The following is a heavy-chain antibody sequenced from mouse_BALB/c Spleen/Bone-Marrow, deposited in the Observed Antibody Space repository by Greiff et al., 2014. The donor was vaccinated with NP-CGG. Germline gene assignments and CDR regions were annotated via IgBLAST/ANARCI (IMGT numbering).Heavy chain of an antibody. V-gene: IGHV14-3*02. Sequence: VQLKESGAELVKPGASVKLSCTASGFNIKDTYMHWVKQRPEQGLEWIGRIDPANGNTKYDPKFQGQATITAENSSNTACRQLSRLTSEDSGVYYCARYYYGSSYFDYWGQGTTLTVSS. CDR1: GFNIKDTY. CDR2: IDPANGNT. D-gene: IGHD1-1*01. CDR3: ARYYYGSSYFDY. J-gene: IGHJ2*01.